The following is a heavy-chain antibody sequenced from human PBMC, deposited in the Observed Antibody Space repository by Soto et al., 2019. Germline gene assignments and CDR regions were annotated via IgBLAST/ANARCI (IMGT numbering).Heavy chain of an antibody. CDR3: AKVRELRFLELLTIFDY. V-gene: IGHV3-23*01. CDR1: GFTFSSYA. J-gene: IGHJ4*02. D-gene: IGHD3-3*01. CDR2: ISGSGGST. Sequence: EVQLLESGGGLVQPGGSLRLSCAASGFTFSSYAMSWVRQAPGKGLEWVSAISGSGGSTYYADSVKGRFTISRDNSKNTLYLQMNSLRAADKARYYCAKVRELRFLELLTIFDYWGQGTLVTVSS.